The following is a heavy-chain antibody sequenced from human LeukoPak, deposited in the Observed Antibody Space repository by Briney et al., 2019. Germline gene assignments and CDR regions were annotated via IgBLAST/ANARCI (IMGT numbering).Heavy chain of an antibody. CDR2: INGDGRST. Sequence: GGSLRLSCAASGFTFSSYWMHWVRQVPGKGLVWVSRINGDGRSTSYADSVKGRFTISRDNAKNTLFLQMSSLRAEDTAVYYCARDPSSAAMVASLDYWGQGTLVTVSS. D-gene: IGHD5-18*01. CDR1: GFTFSSYW. J-gene: IGHJ4*02. V-gene: IGHV3-74*01. CDR3: ARDPSSAAMVASLDY.